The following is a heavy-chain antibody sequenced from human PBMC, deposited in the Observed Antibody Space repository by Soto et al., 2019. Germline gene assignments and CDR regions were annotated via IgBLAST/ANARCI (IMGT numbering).Heavy chain of an antibody. CDR1: GFTFTNSA. V-gene: IGHV1-58*02. CDR2: IVVGSGNT. J-gene: IGHJ6*03. D-gene: IGHD6-6*01. CDR3: AADAYSSSSGDYYYYMDV. Sequence: SVKVSCKASGFTFTNSAMQWVRQARGQRLEWIGWIVVGSGNTNYAQKFQERVTITRDMSTSTVYMELSSLRSEDTAVYYCAADAYSSSSGDYYYYMDVWGKGTTVTVSS.